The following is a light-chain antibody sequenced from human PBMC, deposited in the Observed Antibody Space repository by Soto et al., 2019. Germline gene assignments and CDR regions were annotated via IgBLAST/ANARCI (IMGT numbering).Light chain of an antibody. Sequence: TSSDVGAYNYDSWYQQYPGEAPRVIIYDVSHRPAGVSNRFSGSKSGNTASLTISGLQTQDEADYYCSSYTRATTYVFGTGTKVTVL. CDR2: DVS. CDR3: SSYTRATTYV. V-gene: IGLV2-14*04. J-gene: IGLJ1*01. CDR1: SSDVGAYNY.